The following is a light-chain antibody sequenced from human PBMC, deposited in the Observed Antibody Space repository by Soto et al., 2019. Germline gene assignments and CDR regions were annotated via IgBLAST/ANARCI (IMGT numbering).Light chain of an antibody. Sequence: EIVLTQSPRTLSLSPGERATLSCRASQSLRSTSLAWYQQKPGQAPRLLISGASTRAADIPDRFSGSGSGTDFTLTIGRLEPEDLAVYYCQQYDSSPLTFGQGTKVEIK. CDR1: QSLRSTS. CDR3: QQYDSSPLT. CDR2: GAS. J-gene: IGKJ1*01. V-gene: IGKV3-20*01.